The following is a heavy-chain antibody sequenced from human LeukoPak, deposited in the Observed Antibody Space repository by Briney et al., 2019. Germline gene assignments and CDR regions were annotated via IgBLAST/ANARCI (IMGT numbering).Heavy chain of an antibody. CDR3: ARSGIKMVRGVIIKSPYHMDV. J-gene: IGHJ6*03. CDR1: GFTFSSYA. D-gene: IGHD3-10*01. Sequence: GGSLRLSCAASGFTFSSYAMSWVRQAPGKGLEWVSTFSGSGGSTHYADSVKGRFTISRDNSKNTLYLQMNSLRAEDTAVYYCARSGIKMVRGVIIKSPYHMDVWGKGTTVTVSS. CDR2: FSGSGGST. V-gene: IGHV3-23*01.